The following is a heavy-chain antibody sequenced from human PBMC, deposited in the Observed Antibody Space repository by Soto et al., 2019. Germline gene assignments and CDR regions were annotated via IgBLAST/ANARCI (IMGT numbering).Heavy chain of an antibody. V-gene: IGHV3-23*01. D-gene: IGHD3-10*01. J-gene: IGHJ6*02. CDR2: ISVSGGIT. CDR3: ARQRGVKYYGMDV. Sequence: GGSLRLSCAASGFTFISYAMSWVRQAPGKGLEWVSGISVSGGITYYADSVKGRFTISTDSSKNTLYLQMSSLRAEDTAVYYCARQRGVKYYGMDVWGQGTMVTVSS. CDR1: GFTFISYA.